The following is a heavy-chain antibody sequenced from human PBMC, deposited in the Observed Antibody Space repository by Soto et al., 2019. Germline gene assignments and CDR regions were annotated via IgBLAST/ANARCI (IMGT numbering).Heavy chain of an antibody. V-gene: IGHV3-21*01. D-gene: IGHD6-13*01. Sequence: GGSLRLSCAASGFTFSSYSMNWVRQAPGKGLEWVSSISSSSSYIYYADSVKGRFTISRDNAKNSLYLQMNSLRAEDTAVYYCARVVQQLAINWFYPWGQVSLVTVSS. CDR3: ARVVQQLAINWFYP. CDR1: GFTFSSYS. CDR2: ISSSSSYI. J-gene: IGHJ5*02.